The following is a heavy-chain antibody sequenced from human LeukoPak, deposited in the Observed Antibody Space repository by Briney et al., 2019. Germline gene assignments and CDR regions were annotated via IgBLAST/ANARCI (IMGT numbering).Heavy chain of an antibody. D-gene: IGHD2/OR15-2a*01. J-gene: IGHJ6*03. CDR3: ARQNSYYYYMDV. CDR2: IYTSGST. V-gene: IGHV4-61*02. CDR1: GGSISSGNYY. Sequence: SETLSLTCTVSGGSISSGNYYWSWIRQPAGKRLEWIGRIYTSGSTNYNPSLKSRVTISVDTSKNQFSLKLSSVTAADTAVYYCARQNSYYYYMDVWGKGTTVTISS.